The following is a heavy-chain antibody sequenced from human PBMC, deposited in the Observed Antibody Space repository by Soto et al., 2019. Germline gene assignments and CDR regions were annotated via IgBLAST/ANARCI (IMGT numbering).Heavy chain of an antibody. CDR3: ARTRGRAVYFYFYGLDV. V-gene: IGHV4-39*07. Sequence: PSQTMSLACRFSGSSIDGQGSSCAWIRQTPGRGLEWIGNTYSSGAAYYDPSYKSRATISVDASKRQFFLKLTSVTAADTAIYSCARTRGRAVYFYFYGLDVCGHWTKVTVSS. CDR1: GSSIDGQGSS. J-gene: IGHJ6*02. CDR2: TYSSGAA. D-gene: IGHD3-10*01.